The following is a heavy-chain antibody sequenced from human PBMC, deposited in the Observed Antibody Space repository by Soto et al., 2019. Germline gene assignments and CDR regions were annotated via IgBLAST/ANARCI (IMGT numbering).Heavy chain of an antibody. V-gene: IGHV1-3*04. D-gene: IGHD1-26*01. CDR2: INTGNGNT. J-gene: IGHJ4*02. CDR3: ARDVGATGD. CDR1: GYTFTSYA. Sequence: QVQLVQSGAEVKKPGASVKVSCKASGYTFTSYAMHWVRQAPGQRLEWMGWINTGNGNTKYSQKFQGRVTITRDTSASTAYMDLGSLRSEDTAVDYCARDVGATGDWGQGTLVTVSS.